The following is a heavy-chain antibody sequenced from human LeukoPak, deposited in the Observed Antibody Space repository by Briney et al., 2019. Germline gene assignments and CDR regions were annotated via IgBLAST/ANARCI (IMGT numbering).Heavy chain of an antibody. Sequence: ASVKVSCKASGYTFTSYDNNWVRQATGQGLEWMGWMNPNSGNTGNAQKFQGRVTMTRNTSISTAYMELSSLRSEDTAVYYCATKRGLTFDYWGQGTLVTVSS. CDR2: MNPNSGNT. V-gene: IGHV1-8*01. J-gene: IGHJ4*02. CDR3: ATKRGLTFDY. D-gene: IGHD3-16*01. CDR1: GYTFTSYD.